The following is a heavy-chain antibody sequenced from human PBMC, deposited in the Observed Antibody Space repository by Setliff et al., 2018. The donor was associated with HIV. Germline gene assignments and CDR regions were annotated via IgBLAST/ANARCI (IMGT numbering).Heavy chain of an antibody. CDR1: GYSFTNHY. CDR2: INPTGGST. CDR3: ASAGAWQRNALDI. Sequence: GASVKVSCKPSGYSFTNHYMHWVRQAPGQGLEWMGVINPTGGSTRNTQKFQGRVAMTRDTSTSTVYTELSSLRSEDTAVYYCASAGAWQRNALDIWGQGTMGTISS. J-gene: IGHJ3*02. D-gene: IGHD5-12*01. V-gene: IGHV1-46*01.